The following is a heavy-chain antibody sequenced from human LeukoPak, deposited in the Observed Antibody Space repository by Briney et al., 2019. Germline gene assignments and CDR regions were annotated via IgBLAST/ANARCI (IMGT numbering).Heavy chain of an antibody. Sequence: PSETLSLTCTVSGGSISSSNYYWGWIRQPPGKGLEWIGSIYYSGSTYYNPPLKSRVTISVDTSKNHFSLKLSSVTAADTAVYYCARDRGGPFNYWGQGTLVTVSS. J-gene: IGHJ4*02. CDR3: ARDRGGPFNY. V-gene: IGHV4-39*02. CDR2: IYYSGST. CDR1: GGSISSSNYY. D-gene: IGHD3-16*01.